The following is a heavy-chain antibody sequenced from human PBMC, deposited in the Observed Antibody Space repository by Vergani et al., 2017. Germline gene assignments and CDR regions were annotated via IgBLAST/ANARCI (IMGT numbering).Heavy chain of an antibody. J-gene: IGHJ6*03. CDR2: VSGSSATP. D-gene: IGHD1-26*01. CDR1: GFSFPGYA. V-gene: IGHV3-23*01. Sequence: EVQLLESGGGLVQPGGSLRLSCEASGFSFPGYAMSWVRQAPGKGLEWVSSVSGSSATPYYADSVKGRFIISRDNSKNTLHLQMNSLRADDTAVYYCAKAGGSYYYYYYMDVWGKGTTVTVSS. CDR3: AKAGGSYYYYYYMDV.